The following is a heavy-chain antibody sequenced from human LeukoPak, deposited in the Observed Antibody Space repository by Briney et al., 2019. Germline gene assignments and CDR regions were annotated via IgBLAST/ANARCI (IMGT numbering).Heavy chain of an antibody. CDR1: GFTFASYA. CDR3: ARDFTSVTTYFNYMDV. J-gene: IGHJ6*03. V-gene: IGHV3-23*01. CDR2: ISGSGGKT. Sequence: PGGSLRLSCAXSGFTFASYAMSWVRQAPGKGLEWVSLISGSGGKTYYADSVKGRFTISRDNSKNTVYLQMNSLRAEDTAVYYCARDFTSVTTYFNYMDVWGEGTTVTVSS. D-gene: IGHD4-11*01.